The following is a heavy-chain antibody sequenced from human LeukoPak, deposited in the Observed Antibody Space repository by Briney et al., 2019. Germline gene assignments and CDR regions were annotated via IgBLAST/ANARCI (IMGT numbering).Heavy chain of an antibody. Sequence: QPGGSLRLSCATSGFTFSSYGFHWVRQAPGKGLEWVAVISYDGSNKYYADSVEGRFTISRDNSKNTLYLQMNSLRAEDTAVYYCARDGSLGYCSGGSCYLNYYYYYGMDVWGQGTTVTVSS. V-gene: IGHV3-30*03. CDR3: ARDGSLGYCSGGSCYLNYYYYYGMDV. CDR2: ISYDGSNK. J-gene: IGHJ6*02. D-gene: IGHD2-15*01. CDR1: GFTFSSYG.